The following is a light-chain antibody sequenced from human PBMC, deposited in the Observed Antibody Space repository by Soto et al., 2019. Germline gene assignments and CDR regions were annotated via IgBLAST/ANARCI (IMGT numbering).Light chain of an antibody. CDR1: SSDIGGSNY. J-gene: IGLJ2*01. V-gene: IGLV2-8*01. Sequence: QSVLTQPPSASGSPGQSVTISCTGTSSDIGGSNYVSWYQQRPGKAPKLMIYEVSYRPAWVPDRFSGSKSGNTASLTVSGLQAEDEADYYCISYAGSNNLEFSGGTKLTVL. CDR3: ISYAGSNNLE. CDR2: EVS.